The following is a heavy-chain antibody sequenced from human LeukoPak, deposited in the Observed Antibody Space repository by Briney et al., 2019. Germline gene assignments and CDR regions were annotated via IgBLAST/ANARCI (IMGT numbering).Heavy chain of an antibody. V-gene: IGHV1-2*02. Sequence: ASVKVSCKTSGYTFTGYYMHWVRQAPGQGLEWMGWINPDSGDSKHAQKFQGRVTLTRDTSISTVYMELSSLRSEDTAVYYCARGGGDSSGYYPNWFDSWGQGTLVTVSS. D-gene: IGHD3-22*01. J-gene: IGHJ5*01. CDR1: GYTFTGYY. CDR2: INPDSGDS. CDR3: ARGGGDSSGYYPNWFDS.